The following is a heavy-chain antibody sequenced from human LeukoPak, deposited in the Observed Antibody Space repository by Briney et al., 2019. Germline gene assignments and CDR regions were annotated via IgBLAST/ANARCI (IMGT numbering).Heavy chain of an antibody. V-gene: IGHV3-23*01. D-gene: IGHD3-10*01. CDR2: ISSSGGII. CDR3: AKPYNPGSGSYDY. CDR1: GFTFSSYD. Sequence: GGSLRLSCAASGFTFSSYDMSWVRQAPGKGLEWVSVISSSGGIIYYAYSVRGRFTISRDNSKNTLYLQMNSLRAEDTAVYYCAKPYNPGSGSYDYWGQGTLVTVSS. J-gene: IGHJ4*02.